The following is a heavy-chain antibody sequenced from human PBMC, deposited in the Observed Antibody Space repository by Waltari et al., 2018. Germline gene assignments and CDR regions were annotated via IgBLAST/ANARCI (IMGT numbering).Heavy chain of an antibody. V-gene: IGHV4-39*01. D-gene: IGHD3-22*01. CDR1: GGSISSSRYY. CDR3: ASLASSGYYPLIDY. Sequence: QLQLQESGPGLVKPSETLSLTCTVSGGSISSSRYYWGWIRQPPGKGLEWIGSIYYSGSTYYNPSLKSRVTISVDTSKNQFSLKLSSVTAADTAVYYCASLASSGYYPLIDYWGQGTLVTVSS. J-gene: IGHJ4*02. CDR2: IYYSGST.